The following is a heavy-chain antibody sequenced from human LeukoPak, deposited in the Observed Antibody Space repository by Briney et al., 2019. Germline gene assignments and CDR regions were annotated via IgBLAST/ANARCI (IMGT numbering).Heavy chain of an antibody. D-gene: IGHD1-7*01. CDR2: ISAYNGNT. CDR3: ARDFAAGTTGFDY. J-gene: IGHJ4*02. V-gene: IGHV1-18*04. CDR1: GYTFTGYY. Sequence: ASVKVSCKASGYTFTGYYIHWVRQTPGQGLEWMGWISAYNGNTNYAQKLQGRVTMTTDTSTSTAYMELRSLRSDDTAVYYCARDFAAGTTGFDYWGQGTLVTVSS.